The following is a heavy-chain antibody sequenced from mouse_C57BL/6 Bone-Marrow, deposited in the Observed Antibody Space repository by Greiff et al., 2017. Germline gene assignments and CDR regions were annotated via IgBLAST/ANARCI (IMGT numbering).Heavy chain of an antibody. V-gene: IGHV3-6*01. Sequence: ESGPGLVKPSQSLSLTCSVTGYSITSGYYWNWIRQFPGNKLEWMGYISYDGSNNYNPSLKNRISITRDTSKNQFFLKLNSVTTEDTATYYWARVRYFDVWGTGTTVTVSS. CDR2: ISYDGSN. CDR1: GYSITSGYY. CDR3: ARVRYFDV. J-gene: IGHJ1*03.